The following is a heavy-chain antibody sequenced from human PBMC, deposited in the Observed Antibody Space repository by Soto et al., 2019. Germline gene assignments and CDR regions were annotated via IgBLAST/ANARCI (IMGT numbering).Heavy chain of an antibody. CDR2: IYPGDSDT. CDR1: FW. CDR3: ARQAYCGGDCHYYFDY. J-gene: IGHJ4*02. D-gene: IGHD2-21*02. Sequence: FWIGWVRQMPGKGLEWMGIIYPGDSDTRYSPSFQGQVTISADKSIGTAYLQWSSLKASDTAMYYCARQAYCGGDCHYYFDYWGQGTLVTVSS. V-gene: IGHV5-51*01.